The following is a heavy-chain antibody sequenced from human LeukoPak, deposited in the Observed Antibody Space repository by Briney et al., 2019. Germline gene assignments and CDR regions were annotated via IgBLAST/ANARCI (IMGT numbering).Heavy chain of an antibody. J-gene: IGHJ4*02. Sequence: PGGSLRLSCATTGFSVSSYLLHWVRQSPAKGLVSVSPVNGIRRSTSYADSVKGRVSISIDNAKNTLYLHMPSLRVEDSAVYYCVRSFRIPYCSGNSCYPTDFDFWGQGTLVTVSS. V-gene: IGHV3-74*01. D-gene: IGHD2-15*01. CDR1: GFSVSSYL. CDR3: VRSFRIPYCSGNSCYPTDFDF. CDR2: VNGIRRST.